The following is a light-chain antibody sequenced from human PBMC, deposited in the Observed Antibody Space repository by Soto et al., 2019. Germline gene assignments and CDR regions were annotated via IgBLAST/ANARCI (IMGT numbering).Light chain of an antibody. Sequence: DIVMTQSPLSLPVTPGEPASISCRSSQSLLHSNGYNYLDWYLQKPGQSPQLLIYLGSNRSSGVPDRFSGSGSDTDFTLKISRVEAEDVGVYYCMQALQTPPTFGQGTRLEMK. V-gene: IGKV2-28*01. J-gene: IGKJ5*01. CDR3: MQALQTPPT. CDR1: QSLLHSNGYNY. CDR2: LGS.